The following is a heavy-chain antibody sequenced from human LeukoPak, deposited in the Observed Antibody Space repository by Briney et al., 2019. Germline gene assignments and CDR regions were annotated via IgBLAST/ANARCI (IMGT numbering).Heavy chain of an antibody. CDR2: IYWDDDK. Sequence: SGPTLVKPTQTLTLTCTFSGFSLSTSGVGVGRIRQPPGKALEWLALIYWDDDKRYSPSLKSRLTITKDTSKNQVVLTMTNMDPVDTATYYCAHTAYYYDSSGHADAFDIWGQGTMVTVSS. V-gene: IGHV2-5*02. CDR3: AHTAYYYDSSGHADAFDI. J-gene: IGHJ3*02. CDR1: GFSLSTSGVG. D-gene: IGHD3-22*01.